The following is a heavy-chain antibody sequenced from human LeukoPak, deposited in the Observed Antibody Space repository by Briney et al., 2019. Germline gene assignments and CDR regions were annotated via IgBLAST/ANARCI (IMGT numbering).Heavy chain of an antibody. CDR1: GFTVSSNY. CDR2: IYSGGST. D-gene: IGHD3-22*01. V-gene: IGHV3-53*01. CDR3: ARIKYYYDSSGYYYDAFDF. Sequence: PGGSLRLSCAASGFTVSSNYMSWVRQAPGKGLEWVSVIYSGGSTYYADSVKGRFTISRDNSKNTLYLQMDSLRAEDTAVYYCARIKYYYDSSGYYYDAFDFWGQGTMVTVSS. J-gene: IGHJ3*01.